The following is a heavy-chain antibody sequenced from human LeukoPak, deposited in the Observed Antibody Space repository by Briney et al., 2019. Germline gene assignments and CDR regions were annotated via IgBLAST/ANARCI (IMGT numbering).Heavy chain of an antibody. CDR1: GGSISSGGYY. D-gene: IGHD6-13*01. J-gene: IGHJ4*02. CDR2: IYHSGST. CDR3: ARVGQQLGGNNLDY. V-gene: IGHV4-30-2*01. Sequence: PSETLSLTCTVSGGSISSGGYYWSWIRQPPGKGLEWIGYIYHSGSTYYNPSLKSRVTISVDRSKNQFSLKLSSVTAADTAVYYYARVGQQLGGNNLDYWGQGTLVTVSS.